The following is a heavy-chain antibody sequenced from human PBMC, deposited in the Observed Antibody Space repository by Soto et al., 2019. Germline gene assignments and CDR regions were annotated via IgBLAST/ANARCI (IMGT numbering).Heavy chain of an antibody. CDR3: ARDNGYYSFDS. Sequence: QIQLVQSGAEVKKPGASVKVSCKASGYTFTSYGISWVRQAPGQGLEWMGWISGYNGDTNYAQKVQGRVTMTRDTSTSAVYMELRSLRSDDTALYYWARDNGYYSFDSWGQGTLVTVSA. CDR1: GYTFTSYG. CDR2: ISGYNGDT. J-gene: IGHJ4*02. D-gene: IGHD1-26*01. V-gene: IGHV1-18*04.